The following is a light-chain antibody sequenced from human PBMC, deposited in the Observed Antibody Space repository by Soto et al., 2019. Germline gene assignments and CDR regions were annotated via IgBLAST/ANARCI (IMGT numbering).Light chain of an antibody. V-gene: IGKV3-20*01. J-gene: IGKJ4*01. CDR1: QSVSSSY. CDR2: GAS. Sequence: EIVLTQSPGPLSLSPGERATLSCRASQSVSSSYLAWYQQKPGQAPRLLIYGASSRATGIPDRFSGSGSGTDSTLTISRLEPEDFAVDYCQQYGSSPLTFGGGTKVVIK. CDR3: QQYGSSPLT.